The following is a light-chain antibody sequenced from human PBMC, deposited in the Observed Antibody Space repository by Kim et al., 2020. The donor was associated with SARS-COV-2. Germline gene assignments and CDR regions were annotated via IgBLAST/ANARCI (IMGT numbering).Light chain of an antibody. Sequence: EIVLTQSPGTLSLSPGERATLSCRASQSVRTTYLAWYQQTPGQAPRLLIYGASSRATGIPDRFSGSGSGTDFTLTISRLEPEDFAVYYCQQYGTSPLTFGGGTKVDIK. J-gene: IGKJ4*01. V-gene: IGKV3-20*01. CDR3: QQYGTSPLT. CDR2: GAS. CDR1: QSVRTTY.